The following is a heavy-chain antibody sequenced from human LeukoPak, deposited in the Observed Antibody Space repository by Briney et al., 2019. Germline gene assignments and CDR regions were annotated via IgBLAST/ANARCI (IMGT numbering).Heavy chain of an antibody. D-gene: IGHD2-2*01. Sequence: ASVKVSCKTSGYSFTTNGMSWVRQAPGQGLEWMGWISGYNGDTEYAENLQGRVSIATDTSTATAYMEVRSLRSDDTAVYYCARDSPQLPEFYFDYWGQGTLVTVSS. CDR1: GYSFTTNG. J-gene: IGHJ4*02. CDR2: ISGYNGDT. CDR3: ARDSPQLPEFYFDY. V-gene: IGHV1-18*01.